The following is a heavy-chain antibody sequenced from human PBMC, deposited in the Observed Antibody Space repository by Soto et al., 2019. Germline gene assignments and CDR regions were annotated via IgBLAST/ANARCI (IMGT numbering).Heavy chain of an antibody. D-gene: IGHD3-16*01. J-gene: IGHJ4*02. CDR2: MNPNSGNT. V-gene: IGHV1-8*01. CDR3: ARGLEGESPTDY. CDR1: GYTFTSYD. Sequence: ASVKVSCKASGYTFTSYDINWVRQATGQGLEWMGWMNPNSGNTGYAQKFQGRVTMTRNTSISTAYMELSSLRSGDTAVYYCARGLEGESPTDYWGQGTLVTVSS.